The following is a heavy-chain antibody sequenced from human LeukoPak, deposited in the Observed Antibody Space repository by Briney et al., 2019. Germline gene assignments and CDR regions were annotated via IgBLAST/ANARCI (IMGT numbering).Heavy chain of an antibody. CDR1: GYSISSGYY. V-gene: IGHV4-38-2*02. CDR3: ARRHYDILTRYNWFDP. CDR2: IYHSGRT. J-gene: IGHJ5*02. D-gene: IGHD3-9*01. Sequence: SETLSLTCTVSGYSISSGYYWGWIRQPPGKGLEWIGSIYHSGRTFYNPSLKSRVTISVDTSKNQFSLKLTSVTAADTAVYYCARRHYDILTRYNWFDPWGQGTLVTVSS.